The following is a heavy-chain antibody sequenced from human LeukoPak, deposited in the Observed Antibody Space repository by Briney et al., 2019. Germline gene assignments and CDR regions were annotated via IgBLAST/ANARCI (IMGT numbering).Heavy chain of an antibody. Sequence: SETLSLTCTVSGGSIRSCYWSWIREPPHKGVEGGGYVYHTSSTNYNPSLTSRVTISVHPSTNQFSLKLSSVTAADTAVYYSESSPDYGDYEGYYYGMDVWGQGTTVTVSS. CDR2: VYHTSST. D-gene: IGHD4-17*01. J-gene: IGHJ6*02. CDR3: ESSPDYGDYEGYYYGMDV. CDR1: GGSIRSCY. V-gene: IGHV4-59*13.